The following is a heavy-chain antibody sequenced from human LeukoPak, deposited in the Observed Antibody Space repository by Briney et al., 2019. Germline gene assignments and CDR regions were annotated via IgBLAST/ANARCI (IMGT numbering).Heavy chain of an antibody. V-gene: IGHV1-46*01. CDR1: GYTFTSYY. D-gene: IGHD3-3*01. J-gene: IGHJ4*02. CDR3: ARDRFGLYYDFWSGKGSFDY. Sequence: GASVKVSCKASGYTFTSYYMHWVRQAPGQGLEWMGIINPSGGSTSYAQKFQGRVTMTRDTSTSTVYMELSSLRSEDTAVYYCARDRFGLYYDFWSGKGSFDYWGQGTLVTVSS. CDR2: INPSGGST.